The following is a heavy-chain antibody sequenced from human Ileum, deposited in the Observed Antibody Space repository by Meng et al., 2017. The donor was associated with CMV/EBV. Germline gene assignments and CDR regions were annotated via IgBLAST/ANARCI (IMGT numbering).Heavy chain of an antibody. CDR1: GGSFSGYY. CDR3: ARGGPYYGSAIDY. J-gene: IGHJ4*02. Sequence: CVVYGGSFSGYYWSWIRQPPGKGLEWIGEINHSGSTNYNPSLKSRVTISVDTSKNQFSLKLSSVTAADTAVYYCARGGPYYGSAIDYWGQGTLVTVSS. CDR2: INHSGST. D-gene: IGHD3-10*01. V-gene: IGHV4-34*01.